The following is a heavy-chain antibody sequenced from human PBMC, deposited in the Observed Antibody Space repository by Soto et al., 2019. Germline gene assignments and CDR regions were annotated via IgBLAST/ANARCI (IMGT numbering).Heavy chain of an antibody. CDR3: ARDSTVGGVIANNWFDP. D-gene: IGHD3-16*02. V-gene: IGHV1-2*04. CDR2: INPNSGGT. CDR1: GYTFTGYY. J-gene: IGHJ5*02. Sequence: ASVKVSCKASGYTFTGYYMHWVRQAPGQGLEWMGWINPNSGGTNYAQKFQGWVTMTRDTSISTAYMELSRLRSDDTAVYYCARDSTVGGVIANNWFDPWGQGTLVTVSS.